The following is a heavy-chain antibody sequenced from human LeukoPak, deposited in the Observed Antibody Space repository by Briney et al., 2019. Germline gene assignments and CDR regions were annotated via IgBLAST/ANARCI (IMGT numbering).Heavy chain of an antibody. CDR2: IYSGGST. Sequence: PGGSLRLSCAASGFTVSSNYMSWVRQAPGKGLEWVSVIYSGGSTYYADSVKGRFTISRDNSKNTLYLQMNSLRAEDTAVYYCARAPLGEAAGTGSAFDTWGQGTMVTVSS. D-gene: IGHD6-13*01. CDR3: ARAPLGEAAGTGSAFDT. V-gene: IGHV3-53*01. J-gene: IGHJ3*02. CDR1: GFTVSSNY.